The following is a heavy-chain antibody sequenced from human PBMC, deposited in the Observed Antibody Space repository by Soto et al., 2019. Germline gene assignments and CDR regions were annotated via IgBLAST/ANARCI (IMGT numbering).Heavy chain of an antibody. CDR3: ARVPAVASTIPSLWFDP. V-gene: IGHV4-59*01. CDR1: GGSISRYY. CDR2: IHYSGST. J-gene: IGHJ5*02. D-gene: IGHD6-19*01. Sequence: PSETLSLTCNVSGGSISRYYWSWIRQPPGKGLEWIGYIHYSGSTKYNPSLKSRVTISVDTSKNQFPLKLTSVTAADTAVYFCARVPAVASTIPSLWFDPWGQGTLVTVSS.